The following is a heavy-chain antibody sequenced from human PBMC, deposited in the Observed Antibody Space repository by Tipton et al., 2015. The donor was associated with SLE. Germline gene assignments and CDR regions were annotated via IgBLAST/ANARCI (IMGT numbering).Heavy chain of an antibody. Sequence: QVQLAQSGAEVKKPGESLKISCKGSGYSFTSYGISWVRQAPGQGLEWMGWISAYNGNTNYAQKLQGRVTMTTDTSTSTAYMELRSLRSDDTAVYYCARDRLITMVQGVIGYWGQGTLVTVSS. CDR1: GYSFTSYG. CDR3: ARDRLITMVQGVIGY. D-gene: IGHD3-10*01. V-gene: IGHV1-18*01. CDR2: ISAYNGNT. J-gene: IGHJ4*02.